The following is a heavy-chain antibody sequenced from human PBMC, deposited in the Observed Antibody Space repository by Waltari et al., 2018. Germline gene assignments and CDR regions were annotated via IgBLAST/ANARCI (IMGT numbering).Heavy chain of an antibody. D-gene: IGHD4-17*01. J-gene: IGHJ3*02. V-gene: IGHV3-30-3*01. Sequence: QVQLVESGGGVVQPGRSLRLSCAASGFTFSSYAMHWVRQAPGKGLEWVAVISYDGSNKDYADSVKGRFTISRDNSKNTLYLQMNSLRAEDTAVYYCAREAYGERAFDIWGQGTMVTVSS. CDR3: AREAYGERAFDI. CDR2: ISYDGSNK. CDR1: GFTFSSYA.